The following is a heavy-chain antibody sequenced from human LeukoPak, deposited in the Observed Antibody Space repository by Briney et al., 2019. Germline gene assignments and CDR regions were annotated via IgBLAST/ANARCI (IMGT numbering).Heavy chain of an antibody. CDR1: GGSVSSYY. Sequence: SETLSLTCTVSGGSVSSYYWSWIRQPPGKGLEWIGYIYDIGSTKYNPSLKSRVTMSVDTSKNQFYLKLSYVTAADTAVYHCARTYYYDSSGYLNHWFDPWGQGTLVTVSS. CDR3: ARTYYYDSSGYLNHWFDP. V-gene: IGHV4-59*08. CDR2: IYDIGST. J-gene: IGHJ5*02. D-gene: IGHD3-22*01.